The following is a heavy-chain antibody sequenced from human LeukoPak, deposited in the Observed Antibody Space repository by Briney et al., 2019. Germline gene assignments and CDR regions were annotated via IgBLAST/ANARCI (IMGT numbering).Heavy chain of an antibody. CDR2: MHPDNGNT. Sequence: ASVKVSCKTSGYAFTNYDINWVRQAPGQGLEWMGWMHPDNGNTGYAQKFQGRVTMTRNTSITTAYMELRSLRSDDTAVYYCARGHGWAFDPWGQGTLVTVSS. D-gene: IGHD3-10*01. J-gene: IGHJ5*02. CDR1: GYAFTNYD. CDR3: ARGHGWAFDP. V-gene: IGHV1-8*01.